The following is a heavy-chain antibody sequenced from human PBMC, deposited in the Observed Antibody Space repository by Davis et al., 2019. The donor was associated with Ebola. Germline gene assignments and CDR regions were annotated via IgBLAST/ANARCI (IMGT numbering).Heavy chain of an antibody. CDR1: GFSLTTSGVG. D-gene: IGHD3/OR15-3a*01. V-gene: IGHV2-5*02. CDR2: IYWDDDK. Sequence: SGPTLVKPTQTLTLTCTFSGFSLTTSGVGVGWIRQPPGKALEWLALIYWDDDKRYSPSLKSRLTITKDTSKNQVVLTMTNMDPVDTATYYCARQRTENQPYYYGLGVKGLDYWGQGTLVTVSS. J-gene: IGHJ4*02. CDR3: ARQRTENQPYYYGLGVKGLDY.